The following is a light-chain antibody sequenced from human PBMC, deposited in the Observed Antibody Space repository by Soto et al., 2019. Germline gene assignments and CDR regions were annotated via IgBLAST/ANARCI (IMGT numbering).Light chain of an antibody. Sequence: DVVMTQSPLSLPVTLGQPASISCRSSQSLVYSDGNTYLNWFQQRPGQSPRRLIYKVSNRDSGVPDRFGGSGSGTDFTLQISRVQAEDVGVYYCMQGTHWPLTFGGGTKVEIK. V-gene: IGKV2-30*01. J-gene: IGKJ4*01. CDR2: KVS. CDR1: QSLVYSDGNTY. CDR3: MQGTHWPLT.